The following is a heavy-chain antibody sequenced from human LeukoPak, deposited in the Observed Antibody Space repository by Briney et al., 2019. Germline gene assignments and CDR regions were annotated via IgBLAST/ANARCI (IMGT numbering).Heavy chain of an antibody. Sequence: GGSLRLSCAASGSTFSSSVMHWVRQAPGKGLEWVAVISSDAINEYYAHSVKGRFTISRDNSKNTLYLQMNSLRADDSAVYYCAKPNWNYISDYFDYWGQGTLVTVSS. V-gene: IGHV3-30*18. D-gene: IGHD1-7*01. CDR1: GSTFSSSV. J-gene: IGHJ4*02. CDR3: AKPNWNYISDYFDY. CDR2: ISSDAINE.